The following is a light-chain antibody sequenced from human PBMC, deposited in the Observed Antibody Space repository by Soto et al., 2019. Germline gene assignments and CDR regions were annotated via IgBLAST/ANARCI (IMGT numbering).Light chain of an antibody. V-gene: IGKV1-8*01. CDR3: QQYYSYPVYT. J-gene: IGKJ2*01. CDR2: AAS. Sequence: AIRMTQSPSSFSASTGDRVTITCRASQGISSYLAWYQQKPGKAPKLLIYAASTLQSGVPSRFSGSGSGTDFTLTISCLQSEDFATYYCQQYYSYPVYTFGQGTKVDIK. CDR1: QGISSY.